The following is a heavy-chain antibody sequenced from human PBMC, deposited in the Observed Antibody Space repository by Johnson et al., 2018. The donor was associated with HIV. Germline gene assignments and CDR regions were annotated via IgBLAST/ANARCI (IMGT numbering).Heavy chain of an antibody. CDR3: AKDLEWEYRSGAFDI. J-gene: IGHJ3*02. CDR1: GFTFSNYG. Sequence: QVQLVESGGGVVQPGESLRLSCAASGFTFSNYGMHWVRQAPGKGLEWVAFIWYDGRKKYYADSVKGRFTISRDNSKSTLYLKMNSRGPEETAVYYCAKDLEWEYRSGAFDIWGQGTMVTVSS. D-gene: IGHD3-3*01. CDR2: IWYDGRKK. V-gene: IGHV3-30*02.